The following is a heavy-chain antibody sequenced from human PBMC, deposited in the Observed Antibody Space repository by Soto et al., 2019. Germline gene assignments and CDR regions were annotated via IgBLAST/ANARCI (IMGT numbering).Heavy chain of an antibody. V-gene: IGHV5-51*01. CDR2: IYPGDSDT. Sequence: PGESLKISCKGSGYNFNRYWIGWVRQMPGKGLEWMGVIYPGDSDTRYSPSLQGQVTISADKSSSAAYLQWSSLQASDTATYYCARSPVNGTYEAFDIWGQGTMVTVSS. J-gene: IGHJ3*02. D-gene: IGHD2-8*01. CDR1: GYNFNRYW. CDR3: ARSPVNGTYEAFDI.